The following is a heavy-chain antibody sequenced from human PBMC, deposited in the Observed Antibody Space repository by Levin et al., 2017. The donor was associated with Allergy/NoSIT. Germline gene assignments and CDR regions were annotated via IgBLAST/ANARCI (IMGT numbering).Heavy chain of an antibody. CDR1: GYTFIGYY. CDR2: INPNSDDT. D-gene: IGHD6-19*01. Sequence: ASVKVSCKASGYTFIGYYMHWVRQAPGQGLEWMGRINPNSDDTNYAQKFQGRVTMTRDTSISTAYMELSRLTSDDTAVYYCARGSLAIGVAGTRGFGYWGQGTLVIVSS. J-gene: IGHJ4*02. V-gene: IGHV1-2*06. CDR3: ARGSLAIGVAGTRGFGY.